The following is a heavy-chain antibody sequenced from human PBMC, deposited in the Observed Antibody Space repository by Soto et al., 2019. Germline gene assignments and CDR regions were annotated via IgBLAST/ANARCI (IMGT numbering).Heavy chain of an antibody. D-gene: IGHD1-1*01. CDR3: ATGTDPTTSPDY. CDR1: GYTFTRYY. CDR2: INPSGGST. J-gene: IGHJ4*02. Sequence: VASLKVSCKASGYTFTRYYMHWVRQAPGQGLEWMGIINPSGGSTSYAQKFQGRVTMTRDTSTSTVYMELSSLRSEDTAVYYCATGTDPTTSPDYWGQGTLVTVSS. V-gene: IGHV1-46*03.